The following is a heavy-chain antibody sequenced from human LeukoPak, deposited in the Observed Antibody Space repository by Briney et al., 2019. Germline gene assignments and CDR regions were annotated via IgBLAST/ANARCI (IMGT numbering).Heavy chain of an antibody. V-gene: IGHV4-34*01. Sequence: PSETLSLTCAVYGGSFNGYYWSWIRQPPGKGLEWIGEINHSGSTNYNPSLKSRVTLSVDTSKNQFSLRLTSVTAADTAFYYCAREEYSSDWYGHDSWGQGTLVTVSS. CDR3: AREEYSSDWYGHDS. CDR1: GGSFNGYY. CDR2: INHSGST. D-gene: IGHD6-13*01. J-gene: IGHJ4*02.